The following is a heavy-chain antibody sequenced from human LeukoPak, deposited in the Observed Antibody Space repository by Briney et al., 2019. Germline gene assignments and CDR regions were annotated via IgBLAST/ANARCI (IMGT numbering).Heavy chain of an antibody. J-gene: IGHJ3*02. CDR2: ISSSSSYI. CDR3: ARAIPDDDAFDI. V-gene: IGHV3-21*01. Sequence: GGSLRLSCAASGFTFSSYSMNWVRQAPGKGLEWVSSISSSSSYIYYADSVKGRFTISRDNAKNSLYLQMNSLRAKDTAVYYCARAIPDDDAFDIWGQGTMVTVSS. CDR1: GFTFSSYS.